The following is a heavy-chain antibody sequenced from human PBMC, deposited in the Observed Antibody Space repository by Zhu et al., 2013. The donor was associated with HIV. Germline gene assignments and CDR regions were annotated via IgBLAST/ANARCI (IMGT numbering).Heavy chain of an antibody. CDR2: IIPIFGTA. J-gene: IGHJ6*02. CDR3: ARSDYDSSGYYRYYYYGMDV. CDR1: GYTFTSYY. D-gene: IGHD3-22*01. V-gene: IGHV1-69*06. Sequence: QVQLVQSAAEVRKPGASVNLSCKASGYTFTSYYIHWVRQAPGQGLEWMGGIIPIFGTANYAQKFQGRVTITADKSTSTAYMELSSLRSEDTAVYYCARSDYDSSGYYRYYYYGMDVWGQGP.